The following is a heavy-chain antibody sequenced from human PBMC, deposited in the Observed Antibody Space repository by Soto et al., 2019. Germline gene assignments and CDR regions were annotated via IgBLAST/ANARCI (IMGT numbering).Heavy chain of an antibody. V-gene: IGHV3-11*06. CDR3: ARDKGMTYYYDSSGYDIPNWLDP. D-gene: IGHD3-22*01. J-gene: IGHJ5*02. CDR2: ISSSSSYT. Sequence: GGSLRLSCAASGFTFSDYYMSWIRQAPGKGLEWVSYISSSSSYTNYADSVKGRFTISRDNAKNSLYLQMNSLRAEDTAVYYCARDKGMTYYYDSSGYDIPNWLDPWAREPWSPSPQ. CDR1: GFTFSDYY.